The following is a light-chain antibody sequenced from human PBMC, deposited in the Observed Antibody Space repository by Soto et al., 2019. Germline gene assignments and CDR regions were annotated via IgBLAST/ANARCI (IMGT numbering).Light chain of an antibody. V-gene: IGKV3-20*01. Sequence: EIVLTQSPGTLSLSPGERATLSCRASQSVSSSYLAWYQQKPGQAPRLLIYGASSRATGIPDRFSGSGSGTDFTLTISRLEPEDFAVYYCQQXGSSSITFGQGTRLEI. CDR3: QQXGSSSIT. CDR1: QSVSSSY. J-gene: IGKJ5*01. CDR2: GAS.